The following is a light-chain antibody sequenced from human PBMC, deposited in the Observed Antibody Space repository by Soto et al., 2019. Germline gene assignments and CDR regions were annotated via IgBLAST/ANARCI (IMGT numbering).Light chain of an antibody. CDR3: QQSYSTPFT. CDR2: AAS. Sequence: DIQMTQSPSSLSASVGDRVTITCRASQSISSYLNWYQQKPGKAPKLLIYAASSLQSGVPSRFSGSGSGTDFTLTISSLQPEDFETYYCQQSYSTPFTLGPGTKVDI. V-gene: IGKV1-39*01. J-gene: IGKJ3*01. CDR1: QSISSY.